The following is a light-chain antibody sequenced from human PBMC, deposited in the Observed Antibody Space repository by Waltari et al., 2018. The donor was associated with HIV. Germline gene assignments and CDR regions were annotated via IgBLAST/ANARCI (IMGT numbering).Light chain of an antibody. J-gene: IGKJ4*01. V-gene: IGKV3-15*01. CDR3: HQYDKWPRT. CDR2: AAS. CDR1: QRVTST. Sequence: EIVMTQSPATLSVSPGERATLSCRASQRVTSTLAWYQQKPGQAPRLRSYAASTRATGIPAGVSGSGSGKEFTLIISSLQSEDFAVYYCHQYDKWPRTFGGGTKVEI.